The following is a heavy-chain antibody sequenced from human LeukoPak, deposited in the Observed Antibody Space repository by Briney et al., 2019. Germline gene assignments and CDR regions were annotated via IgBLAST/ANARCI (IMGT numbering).Heavy chain of an antibody. J-gene: IGHJ6*02. CDR3: ARASPLRGSYFGLSLEYYYYGMDV. V-gene: IGHV4-61*08. D-gene: IGHD1-26*01. Sequence: SETLSLTCTVSGGSISSGGYYWSWIRQPPGKGLEWIGYIYYSGSTNYNPSLKSRVTISVDTSKNQFSLKLSSVTAADTAVYYCARASPLRGSYFGLSLEYYYYGMDVWGQGTTVTVSS. CDR2: IYYSGST. CDR1: GGSISSGGYY.